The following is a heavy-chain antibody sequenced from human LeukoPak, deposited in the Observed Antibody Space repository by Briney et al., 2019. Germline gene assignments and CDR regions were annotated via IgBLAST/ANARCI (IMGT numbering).Heavy chain of an antibody. D-gene: IGHD3-22*01. CDR1: GFTFSGYA. V-gene: IGHV3-73*01. CDR2: IRSKANSYAT. CDR3: TSIYDTSGYPY. J-gene: IGHJ4*02. Sequence: GGSLRLSCAASGFTFSGYAMHWVRQASGKGLEWVGRIRSKANSYATAYAASVKGRFTISRDDSKNTAYLQMNSLKTEDTAVYYCTSIYDTSGYPYWGQGTLVTVSP.